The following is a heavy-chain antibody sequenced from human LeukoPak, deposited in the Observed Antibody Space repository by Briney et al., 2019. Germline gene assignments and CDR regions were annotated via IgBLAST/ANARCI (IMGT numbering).Heavy chain of an antibody. CDR2: IKSKTDGGTT. CDR1: GFTFSDAW. Sequence: GGSLRLSCAASGFTFSDAWMSWVRQAPGKGLEWVGRIKSKTDGGTTDYAAPVKGRFTISRDDSKNTLYLQMNSLKTKDTAVYYCTTGNSLVGRAVAGTSFDYWGQGTLVTVSS. J-gene: IGHJ4*02. V-gene: IGHV3-15*01. D-gene: IGHD6-19*01. CDR3: TTGNSLVGRAVAGTSFDY.